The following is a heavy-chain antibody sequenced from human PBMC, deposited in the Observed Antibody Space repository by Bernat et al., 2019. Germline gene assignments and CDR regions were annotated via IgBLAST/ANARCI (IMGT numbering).Heavy chain of an antibody. D-gene: IGHD3-10*01. CDR2: ISSSSSSI. CDR3: ARVPITMFQGVPYYFDY. Sequence: EVQLVESGGGLVKPGGSLRLSCAASGFTFSSYKMNWVRQAPGKGLEWVSSISSSSSSIYYADTVKGRFTISRDNAQNSLYLQMNSLRAEDTAAYYCARVPITMFQGVPYYFDYWGQGTLVTVSS. J-gene: IGHJ4*02. CDR1: GFTFSSYK. V-gene: IGHV3-21*01.